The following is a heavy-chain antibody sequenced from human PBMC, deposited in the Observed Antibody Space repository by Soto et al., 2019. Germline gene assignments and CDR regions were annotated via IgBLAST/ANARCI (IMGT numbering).Heavy chain of an antibody. J-gene: IGHJ2*01. CDR1: GFTFSSYG. CDR2: ISYDGSNK. D-gene: IGHD2-21*02. V-gene: IGHV3-30*03. Sequence: QVQLVESGGGVVQPGKSLRLSCAASGFTFSSYGMHWVRQAPGKGLEWVAVISYDGSNKYYADSVKGRFTISRDNSKNXXYLKMNSLRAEDTAVYYCPRDSGGVVVTRDWYFDLWGRGTLVTVSS. CDR3: PRDSGGVVVTRDWYFDL.